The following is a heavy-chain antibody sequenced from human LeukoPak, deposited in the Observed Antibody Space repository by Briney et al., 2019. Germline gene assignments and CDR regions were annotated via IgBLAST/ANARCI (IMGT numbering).Heavy chain of an antibody. D-gene: IGHD6-13*01. Sequence: AXVKVSCKASGGTFSSYAISWVRQAPGQGLEWMGGIIPIFGTANYAQKLQGRVTITTEESTSTAYMELSSLRSEDTAVYYCARDLVEQLGYYYMDVWGKGTTVTVSS. CDR1: GGTFSSYA. CDR2: IIPIFGTA. V-gene: IGHV1-69*05. J-gene: IGHJ6*03. CDR3: ARDLVEQLGYYYMDV.